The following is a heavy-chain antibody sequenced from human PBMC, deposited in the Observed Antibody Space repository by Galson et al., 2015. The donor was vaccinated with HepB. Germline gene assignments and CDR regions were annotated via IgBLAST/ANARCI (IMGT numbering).Heavy chain of an antibody. D-gene: IGHD1-1*01. V-gene: IGHV1-18*04. J-gene: IGHJ3*02. CDR1: GYTFTTNG. CDR2: ISAYNGNT. CDR3: ARDAERNAFDI. Sequence: VKVSCKASGYTFTTNGIIWVRQAPGQGLEWMGWISAYNGNTNYAQKFQGRVTMTTDTSTSTAYMELRSLRSDDTAVYYCARDAERNAFDIWGQGTMVTVSS.